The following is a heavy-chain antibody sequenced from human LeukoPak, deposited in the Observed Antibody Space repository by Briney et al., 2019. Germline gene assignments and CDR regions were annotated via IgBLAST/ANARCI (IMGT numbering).Heavy chain of an antibody. V-gene: IGHV3-23*01. CDR1: GFTFSSYA. CDR3: AVGIAAAGTRYYGMDV. Sequence: GGSLRLSCAASGFTFSSYAMSWVRQAPGKGLEWVSAISGSGGSTYYADSVKGRFTIPRDNSKNTLYLQMNSLRAEDTAVYYCAVGIAAAGTRYYGMDVWGQGTTVTVSS. D-gene: IGHD6-13*01. CDR2: ISGSGGST. J-gene: IGHJ6*02.